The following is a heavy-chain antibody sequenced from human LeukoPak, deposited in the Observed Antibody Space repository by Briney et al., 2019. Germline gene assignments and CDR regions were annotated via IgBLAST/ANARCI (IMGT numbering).Heavy chain of an antibody. CDR2: IYYSGST. D-gene: IGHD3-10*01. CDR1: GGSISSYY. J-gene: IGHJ5*02. CDR3: ARRVRSGRVWFDP. V-gene: IGHV4-59*01. Sequence: SETLSLTCTVSGGSISSYYWSWIRQPPGKGLEWIGYIYYSGSTNYNPSLKSRVTISVDTSKNQFSLKLSSVTAADTAVYYCARRVRSGRVWFDPWGQGTLVTVSS.